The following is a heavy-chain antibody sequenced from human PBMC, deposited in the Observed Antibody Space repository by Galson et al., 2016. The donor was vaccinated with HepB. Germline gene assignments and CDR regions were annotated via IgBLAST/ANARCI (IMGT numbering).Heavy chain of an antibody. J-gene: IGHJ3*02. CDR2: INGGNGNT. D-gene: IGHD5-12*01. CDR1: GYTFSTYA. Sequence: SVKVSCKASGYTFSTYAIHWVRQAPGQSLEWMGWINGGNGNTKFSHKFQGRVSFTSDTSASTAYMELSSLRSEDTAVFYCATDMRSGIVATISYAFDIWGQGTMVTVSS. V-gene: IGHV1-3*01. CDR3: ATDMRSGIVATISYAFDI.